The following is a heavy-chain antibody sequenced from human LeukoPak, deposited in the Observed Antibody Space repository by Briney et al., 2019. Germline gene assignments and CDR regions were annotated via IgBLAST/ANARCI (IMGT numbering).Heavy chain of an antibody. CDR3: TTRYASLLSGDY. D-gene: IGHD2-8*01. Sequence: ETLSLTCTVSGGSISSYYWSWIRQPPGKGLEWVGRIKSKTDGGTTDYAAPVKGRFTISRDDSKNTLYLQTNSLKTEDTAVYYCTTRYASLLSGDYWGQGTLVTVSS. CDR2: IKSKTDGGTT. J-gene: IGHJ4*02. CDR1: GGSISSYY. V-gene: IGHV3-15*01.